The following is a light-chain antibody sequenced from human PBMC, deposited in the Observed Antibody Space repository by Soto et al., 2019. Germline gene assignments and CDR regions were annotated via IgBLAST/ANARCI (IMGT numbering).Light chain of an antibody. CDR1: QSVTSSY. CDR2: DAS. V-gene: IGKV3-20*01. J-gene: IGKJ4*01. CDR3: QHYGSSPLT. Sequence: EIVLTQSPGTLSLSPGERATLSCRASQSVTSSYLAWHQQKPGQAPRLLIYDASSRATGIPDRFSGSGSGTDFILTISRLEPEDFAVYYCQHYGSSPLTFGGGTKVEIK.